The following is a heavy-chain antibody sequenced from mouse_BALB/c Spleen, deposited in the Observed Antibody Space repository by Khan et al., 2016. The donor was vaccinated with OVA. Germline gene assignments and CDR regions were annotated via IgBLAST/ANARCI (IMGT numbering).Heavy chain of an antibody. CDR1: GFNIKDYY. CDR3: ARAGFAPCFAY. V-gene: IGHV14-1*02. D-gene: IGHD2-2*01. CDR2: IDPENGNT. Sequence: VQLKQSGAELVRPGALVKLSCNASGFNIKDYYIHWVKQRPEQGLEWIGWIDPENGNTIYDPKFQGKATLTADTSSNTAYLHFSSLTSEDTAVYYSARAGFAPCFAYWGQGTLVTVSA. J-gene: IGHJ3*01.